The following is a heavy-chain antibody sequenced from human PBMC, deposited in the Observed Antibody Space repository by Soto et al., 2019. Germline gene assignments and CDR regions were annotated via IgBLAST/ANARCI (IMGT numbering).Heavy chain of an antibody. CDR1: GFTVSSNY. CDR2: IYSGGST. CDR3: ARGGGERRAAFDI. J-gene: IGHJ3*02. D-gene: IGHD3-16*01. V-gene: IGHV3-53*04. Sequence: PGGSLRLSCAASGFTVSSNYMSWVRQAPGKGLEWVSVIYSGGSTYYADSVKGRFTISRHNSKNTLYLQMNSLRAEDTAVYYCARGGGERRAAFDIWGQGTMVTVSS.